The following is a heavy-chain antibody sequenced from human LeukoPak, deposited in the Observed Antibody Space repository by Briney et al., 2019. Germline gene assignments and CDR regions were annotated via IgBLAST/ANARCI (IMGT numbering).Heavy chain of an antibody. V-gene: IGHV3-21*01. CDR2: ISSSSSYI. Sequence: GGSLRLSCAASGFTFSSYSMNWVRQAPGKGLEWVSSISSSSSYIYYADSVKGRFTISRDNAKNSLYLQMNSLRAEDTAVYYCARDIVVVPAAIRGDYYYGMDVWGQGTTVTVSS. D-gene: IGHD2-2*02. J-gene: IGHJ6*02. CDR1: GFTFSSYS. CDR3: ARDIVVVPAAIRGDYYYGMDV.